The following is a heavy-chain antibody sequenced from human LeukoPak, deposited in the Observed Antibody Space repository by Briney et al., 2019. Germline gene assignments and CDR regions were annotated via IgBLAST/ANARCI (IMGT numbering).Heavy chain of an antibody. D-gene: IGHD3-22*01. Sequence: ASVRVSCKASGYTFTSYYMHWVRQAPGQGREWMGIINPSGGSTSYAQKFQGRVTMTRDMSTSTVYMELSSLRSEDTAVYYCARVRDSNDVFDIWGQGTMVTVSS. J-gene: IGHJ3*02. CDR1: GYTFTSYY. CDR3: ARVRDSNDVFDI. V-gene: IGHV1-46*01. CDR2: INPSGGST.